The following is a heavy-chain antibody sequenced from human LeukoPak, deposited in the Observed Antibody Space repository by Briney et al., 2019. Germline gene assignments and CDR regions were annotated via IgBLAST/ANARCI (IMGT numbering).Heavy chain of an antibody. CDR3: ARRGYCSSTSCYGVGWFDP. CDR2: IYYSGST. CDR1: GGSISSGDYY. J-gene: IGHJ5*02. V-gene: IGHV4-30-4*01. D-gene: IGHD2-2*01. Sequence: SQTLSLTCTVSGGSISSGDYYWSWIRQPPGKGLEWIGYIYYSGSTYYNPSLKSRVTISVDTSKNQFSLKLSSVTAADTAVYYCARRGYCSSTSCYGVGWFDPWGQGTLVTVSS.